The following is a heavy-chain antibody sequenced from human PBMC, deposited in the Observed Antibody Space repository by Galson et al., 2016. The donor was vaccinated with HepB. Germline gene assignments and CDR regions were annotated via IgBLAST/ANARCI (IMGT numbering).Heavy chain of an antibody. J-gene: IGHJ4*02. CDR2: IYSGGGT. CDR1: GVSFSGYG. V-gene: IGHV3-53*01. Sequence: SLRLSCAASGVSFSGYGMNWVRQAPGKGLEWVSLIYSGGGTHYVDSVKGRFIISRDNSKNTLYLQMNSLRVEDTAVYYCARGGNYGYTWGLGTLVTVSS. D-gene: IGHD1-26*01. CDR3: ARGGNYGYT.